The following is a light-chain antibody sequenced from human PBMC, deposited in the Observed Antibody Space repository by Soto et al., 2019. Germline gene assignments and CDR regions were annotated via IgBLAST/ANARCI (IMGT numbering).Light chain of an antibody. Sequence: QSVLTQPASVSDSPGQSITISCIGTSSDIGAFNHVSWHQQHPGKTPKLIIYDVINRPSGVSNRFSGSKTGNTASLILSGLQAEDEADYYCCSYTSSITYVFGTGTKLTVL. V-gene: IGLV2-14*03. J-gene: IGLJ1*01. CDR2: DVI. CDR1: SSDIGAFNH. CDR3: CSYTSSITYV.